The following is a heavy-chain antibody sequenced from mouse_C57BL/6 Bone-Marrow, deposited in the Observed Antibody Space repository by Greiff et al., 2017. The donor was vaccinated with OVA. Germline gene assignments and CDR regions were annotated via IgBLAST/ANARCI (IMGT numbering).Heavy chain of an antibody. CDR3: VRHLHWWYFDV. V-gene: IGHV10-1*01. Sequence: EVQRVESGGGLVQPKGSLKLSCAASGFSFNTYAMNWVRQAPGKGLEWVARIRSKSNNYATYYADSVKDRFTISRDDSESMLYLQMNNLKTEDTAMYYCVRHLHWWYFDVWGTGTTVTVSS. CDR1: GFSFNTYA. CDR2: IRSKSNNYAT. J-gene: IGHJ1*03.